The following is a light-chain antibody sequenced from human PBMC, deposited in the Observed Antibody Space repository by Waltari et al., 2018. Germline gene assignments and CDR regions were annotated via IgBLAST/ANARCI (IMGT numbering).Light chain of an antibody. CDR2: EVS. J-gene: IGLJ1*01. Sequence: QSALTQPPSVSGSPGQSIPIPCSGTPSDVGGYKYVSWYQQHPPKAPKLLIYEVSNRPSGVSDRFSGSKSGNTASLTVSGLQADDEGDYYCSSYAGSSTLIFGTGTKVTVL. CDR1: PSDVGGYKY. CDR3: SSYAGSSTLI. V-gene: IGLV2-14*01.